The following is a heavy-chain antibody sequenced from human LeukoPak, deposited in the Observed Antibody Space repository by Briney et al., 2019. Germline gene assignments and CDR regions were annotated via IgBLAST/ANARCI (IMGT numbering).Heavy chain of an antibody. Sequence: GGSLRLSCAVSGFTFSSYNMNWVRQAPGKGLEWVSSISTSSSYIYYADSVKGRFTISRDNAKNSLYLQMNSLRAEDTAVYYCASQDYSSSWYDRDYWGQGTLVTVSS. CDR1: GFTFSSYN. CDR2: ISTSSSYI. J-gene: IGHJ4*02. V-gene: IGHV3-21*01. CDR3: ASQDYSSSWYDRDY. D-gene: IGHD6-13*01.